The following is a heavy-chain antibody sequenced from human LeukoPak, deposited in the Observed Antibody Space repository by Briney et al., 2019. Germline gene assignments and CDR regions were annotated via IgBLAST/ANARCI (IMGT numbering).Heavy chain of an antibody. CDR1: GFTFSSYS. V-gene: IGHV3-21*01. CDR2: ISSSSSYI. D-gene: IGHD3-10*01. J-gene: IGHJ4*02. CDR3: ARVNHEGPYGSFDY. Sequence: GGSLRLSCAASGFTFSSYSMNWVRQAPGKGLEWVSSISSSSSYIYYADSVKGRFTISRDNAKNSLYLQMNSLRAEDTAVYYCARVNHEGPYGSFDYWGQRTLVTVSS.